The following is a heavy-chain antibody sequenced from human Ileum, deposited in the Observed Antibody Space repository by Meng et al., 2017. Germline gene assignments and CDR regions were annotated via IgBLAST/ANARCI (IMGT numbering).Heavy chain of an antibody. J-gene: IGHJ4*02. CDR1: GFTFSSYA. D-gene: IGHD2/OR15-2a*01. CDR3: AKDVESSFPWDY. CDR2: ISGGGHST. Sequence: VQRVESGGGLVQPGEYLGLSCAASGFTFSSYAMSWVRQAPGKGLEWVSGISGGGHSTYYADSVKGRFTISRDNSKNTLYLQMNSLRAEDTAVYYCAKDVESSFPWDYWGQGTLVTVSS. V-gene: IGHV3-23*04.